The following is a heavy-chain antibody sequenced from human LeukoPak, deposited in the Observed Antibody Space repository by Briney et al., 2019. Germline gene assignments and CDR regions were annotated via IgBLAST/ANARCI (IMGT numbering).Heavy chain of an antibody. Sequence: ASVKVSCKASGYTFTGYYMHWVRQAPGQGLEWMGWISDYKGNTNYAQKLQGRVTMTTDTSTSTAYMELRSLRSDDTAVYYCARDPRYYDYVWGSFRYQYLDYWGQGTLVTVSS. D-gene: IGHD3-16*02. J-gene: IGHJ4*02. V-gene: IGHV1-18*04. CDR1: GYTFTGYY. CDR3: ARDPRYYDYVWGSFRYQYLDY. CDR2: ISDYKGNT.